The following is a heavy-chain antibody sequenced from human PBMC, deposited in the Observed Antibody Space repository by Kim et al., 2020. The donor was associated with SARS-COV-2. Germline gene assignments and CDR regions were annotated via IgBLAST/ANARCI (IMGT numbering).Heavy chain of an antibody. CDR3: ARGHRILSYVAFDI. Sequence: SETLSLTCAVYGGSFSGYYWSWIRQPPGKGLEWMGEINHSGSTDYNPSLKRRVTISVDTSKNQFSLKLSSVTAADTAVYYCARGHRILSYVAFDIWGQATMVTVSS. CDR2: INHSGST. CDR1: GGSFSGYY. V-gene: IGHV4-34*01. D-gene: IGHD3-9*01. J-gene: IGHJ3*02.